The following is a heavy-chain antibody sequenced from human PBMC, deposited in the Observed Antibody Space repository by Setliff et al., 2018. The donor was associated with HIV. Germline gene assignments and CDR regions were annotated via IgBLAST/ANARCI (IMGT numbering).Heavy chain of an antibody. D-gene: IGHD5-18*01. J-gene: IGHJ4*02. V-gene: IGHV1-46*01. CDR2: INPAGGST. CDR3: AAGYTSSSGY. CDR1: GYTFTSYG. Sequence: ASVKVSCKASGYTFTSYGISWVRQAPGQGLEWMGIINPAGGSTTYAQKFQGRVTMTRDTSTSTVYMELSSLTSEDSAVYYCAAGYTSSSGYWGQGTLVTVSS.